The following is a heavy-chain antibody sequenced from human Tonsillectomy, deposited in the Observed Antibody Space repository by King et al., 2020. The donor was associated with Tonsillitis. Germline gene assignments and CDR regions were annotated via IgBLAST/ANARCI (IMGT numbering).Heavy chain of an antibody. V-gene: IGHV3-30-3*01. D-gene: IGHD6-13*01. CDR1: GFPFSSYA. Sequence: VQLVESGGGVVQPGRSLRLSCAASGFPFSSYAMHWVRQAPGKGLEWVALISFDESNKHHADSVKGRFTISRDNSKSTLYLQMNSLRPKDTAVYYCARGRGWYSSSCYFSWGQGTLVTVTS. CDR3: ARGRGWYSSSCYFS. CDR2: ISFDESNK. J-gene: IGHJ5*02.